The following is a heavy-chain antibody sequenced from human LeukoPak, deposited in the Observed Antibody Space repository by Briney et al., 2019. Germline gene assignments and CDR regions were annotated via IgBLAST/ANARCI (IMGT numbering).Heavy chain of an antibody. CDR2: ISYDGSNK. CDR3: ARNGELRYFISPSY. Sequence: GRSLRLSCAASGFTFSSYAMHWVRQAPGKGLEWVAVISYDGSNKYYADSVKGRFTISRDNSKNTLYLQMNSLRAEDTAVYYCARNGELRYFISPSYSGQGTLVTVSS. V-gene: IGHV3-30-3*01. J-gene: IGHJ4*02. CDR1: GFTFSSYA. D-gene: IGHD3-9*01.